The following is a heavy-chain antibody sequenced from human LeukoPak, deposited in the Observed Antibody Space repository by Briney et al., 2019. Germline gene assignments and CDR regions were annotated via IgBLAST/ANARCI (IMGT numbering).Heavy chain of an antibody. V-gene: IGHV1-2*02. CDR3: ARDSSLVRGVIIPLDY. D-gene: IGHD3-10*01. CDR2: INPNMGGT. J-gene: IGHJ4*02. Sequence: ASVKVSCKASGYTFTGDYMHWVRQAPGQGLEWMGWINPNMGGTNYAQKFQGRVTMTGARSISTAYRELSRLTSDDTPVYYCARDSSLVRGVIIPLDYWGQGTLVTVSS. CDR1: GYTFTGDY.